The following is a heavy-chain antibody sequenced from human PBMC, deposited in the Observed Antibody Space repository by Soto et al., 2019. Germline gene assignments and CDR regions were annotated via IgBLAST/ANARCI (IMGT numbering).Heavy chain of an antibody. CDR1: GYSFTSYW. Sequence: GESLKISCKGSGYSFTSYWIGWVRQMPGKGLEWMGIIYPGDSDTRYSPSFPGQVTISADKSLTPAYLQWSRLEASDTAMYYCARERGSVGATRVPYGYYGMDVWGQGTTVTVSS. CDR2: IYPGDSDT. V-gene: IGHV5-51*01. J-gene: IGHJ6*02. D-gene: IGHD1-26*01. CDR3: ARERGSVGATRVPYGYYGMDV.